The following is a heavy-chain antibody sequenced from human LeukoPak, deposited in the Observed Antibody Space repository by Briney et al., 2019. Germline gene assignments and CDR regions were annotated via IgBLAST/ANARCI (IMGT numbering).Heavy chain of an antibody. CDR1: GFTFSSYA. V-gene: IGHV3-48*02. CDR2: ISSISTTI. Sequence: GGSLRLSCAASGFTFSSYAMNWVRQTPGKGLEWVSYISSISTTIHYADSVKGRFTVSRDTAKNSLYLQMNSLRDEDTAVYYCARGVGVTPANAACYFDYWGQGTLVTASS. CDR3: ARGVGVTPANAACYFDY. D-gene: IGHD4-23*01. J-gene: IGHJ4*02.